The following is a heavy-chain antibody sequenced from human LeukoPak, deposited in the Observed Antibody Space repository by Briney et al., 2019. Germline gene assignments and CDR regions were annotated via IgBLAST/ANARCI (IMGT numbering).Heavy chain of an antibody. CDR3: ARVPLNSYCSSTSCRDY. Sequence: PGGSLRLSCAASGFTFDDYAMHWVRQAPGKGLEWVSGISWNSGSIGYADSVKGRFTISRDNAKNSLYLQMNSLRAEDTAVYYCARVPLNSYCSSTSCRDYWGQGTLVTVSS. D-gene: IGHD2-2*01. CDR1: GFTFDDYA. V-gene: IGHV3-9*01. CDR2: ISWNSGSI. J-gene: IGHJ4*02.